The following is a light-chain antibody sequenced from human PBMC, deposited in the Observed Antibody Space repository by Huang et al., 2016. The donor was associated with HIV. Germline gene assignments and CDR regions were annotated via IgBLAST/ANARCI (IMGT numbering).Light chain of an antibody. Sequence: EIVLTQSPGTLSLSPGESGTLSCRPSHNVSKNYLAWYQMRSGQAPQLLTYGSSGRATDSPVRFSGSGSGTDFILTIDRLEPEDFVLYYCQQYSSSPWTFGQGTQLEIK. CDR2: GSS. CDR1: HNVSKNY. CDR3: QQYSSSPWT. V-gene: IGKV3-20*01. J-gene: IGKJ1*01.